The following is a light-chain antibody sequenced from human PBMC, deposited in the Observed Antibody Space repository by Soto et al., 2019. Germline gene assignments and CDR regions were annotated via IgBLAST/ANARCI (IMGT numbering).Light chain of an antibody. CDR2: DVS. CDR1: QRISRR. CDR3: QQYNSYSWT. V-gene: IGKV1-5*01. Sequence: DIQMTQSPSPLSASVGDRVTITCRASQRISRRLAWYQQKPGKAPRLLMYDVSTLESGVPSRFRGSGSGTEFTLTISSLQPDDVATYYCQQYNSYSWTFGQGTKVDIK. J-gene: IGKJ1*01.